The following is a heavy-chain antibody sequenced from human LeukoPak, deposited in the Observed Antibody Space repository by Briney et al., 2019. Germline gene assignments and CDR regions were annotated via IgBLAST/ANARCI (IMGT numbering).Heavy chain of an antibody. CDR1: AGSISSGGYY. Sequence: SETLSLTCTVSAGSISSGGYYWSWIRQHPGKGLEWIGYIYYSGSTYYNPSLKSLVTISVDTSKNQFSLKLSSVTAADTPVYYCATETTVTTFGFDPWGQGTLVTVSS. J-gene: IGHJ5*02. D-gene: IGHD4-17*01. CDR2: IYYSGST. CDR3: ATETTVTTFGFDP. V-gene: IGHV4-31*01.